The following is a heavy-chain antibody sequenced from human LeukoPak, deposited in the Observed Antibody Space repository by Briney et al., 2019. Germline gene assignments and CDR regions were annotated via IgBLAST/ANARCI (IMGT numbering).Heavy chain of an antibody. Sequence: GSLMLSCAASGFIFSSYWMSWVRQAPGKGLEWIGYIYHSGSTYYNPSLKSRVTISVDRSKNQFSLKLSSVTAADTAVYYCARYQDGYNSRNFDLWGRGTLVTVSS. CDR1: GFIFSSYW. V-gene: IGHV4-4*02. D-gene: IGHD5-24*01. J-gene: IGHJ2*01. CDR2: IYHSGST. CDR3: ARYQDGYNSRNFDL.